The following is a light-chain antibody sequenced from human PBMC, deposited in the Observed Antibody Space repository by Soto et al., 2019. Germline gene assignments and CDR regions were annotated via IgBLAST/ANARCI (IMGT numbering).Light chain of an antibody. CDR3: QSYDSSLSFYV. CDR2: GNS. J-gene: IGLJ1*01. Sequence: QSVLTQPPSVSGAPGQRVTISCTGSSSNIGAGYDVHWYQQLPGTAPKLLIYGNSNRPSGVPDRFSGSKSGTSASLAITGLQPDDQADYNWQSYDSSLSFYVFGTGTKLTVL. CDR1: SSNIGAGYD. V-gene: IGLV1-40*01.